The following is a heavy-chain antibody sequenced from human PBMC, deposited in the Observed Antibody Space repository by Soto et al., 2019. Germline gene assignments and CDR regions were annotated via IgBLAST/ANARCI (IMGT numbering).Heavy chain of an antibody. CDR2: INSDESSK. CDR3: ARAGGCNSNFDY. Sequence: EVQLVESGGDLVQPGGSLRLSCAASGFTFSSYWMHWVRQAPGKGPVWVSRINSDESSKTYADSVKGRFTISRDNAKNTLYLQMNSLRAEDTAVYYWARAGGCNSNFDYWGQVTLVTVSS. V-gene: IGHV3-74*01. D-gene: IGHD4-4*01. CDR1: GFTFSSYW. J-gene: IGHJ4*02.